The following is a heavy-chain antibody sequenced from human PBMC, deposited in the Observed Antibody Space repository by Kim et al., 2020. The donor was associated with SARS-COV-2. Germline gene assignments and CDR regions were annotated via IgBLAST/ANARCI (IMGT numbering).Heavy chain of an antibody. V-gene: IGHV3-30*03. CDR3: ATEGGTSGRCGYFDS. J-gene: IGHJ4*02. D-gene: IGHD2-15*01. Sequence: DSVKGRFTISRADSKNAVYLELNSLRDEDSAVYYCATEGGTSGRCGYFDSWGQGTLVTVSS.